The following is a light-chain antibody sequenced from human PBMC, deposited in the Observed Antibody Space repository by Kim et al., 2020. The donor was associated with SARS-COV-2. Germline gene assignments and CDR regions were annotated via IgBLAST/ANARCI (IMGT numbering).Light chain of an antibody. J-gene: IGLJ1*01. CDR2: DVN. CDR3: ISYASTRSYV. Sequence: GQSLTISCTGTSSDVGAYNYVSWYQQHPGKAPKLIIFDVNQRPSGLSDRFSGSQSGNTASLTISGLQAEDEADYYCISYASTRSYVFGTGTKVTVL. CDR1: SSDVGAYNY. V-gene: IGLV2-14*04.